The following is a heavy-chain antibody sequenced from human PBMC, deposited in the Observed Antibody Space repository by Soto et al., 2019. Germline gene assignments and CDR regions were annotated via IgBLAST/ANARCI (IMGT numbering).Heavy chain of an antibody. J-gene: IGHJ5*02. CDR3: ARDRYCSGGSCYYYWFDP. Sequence: GVSVKVSCKASGYTFTGYYMHWVLQAPGEGLEWMGWINPSSGGTNYAQKFQGRVTMTRDTSISTAYMELSRLRSDDTAVYYCARDRYCSGGSCYYYWFDPWGQGTLVTVSS. D-gene: IGHD2-15*01. CDR2: INPSSGGT. V-gene: IGHV1-2*02. CDR1: GYTFTGYY.